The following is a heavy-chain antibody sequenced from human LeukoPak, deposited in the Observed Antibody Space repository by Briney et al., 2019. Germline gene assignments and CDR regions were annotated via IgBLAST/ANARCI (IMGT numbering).Heavy chain of an antibody. D-gene: IGHD5-24*01. J-gene: IGHJ4*02. CDR1: GGSISSSSYY. Sequence: PSETLSLTCTVSGGSISSSSYYWGWIRQPPGKGLEWIGSIYYSGSTNYNPSLKSRVTISVDTSKNQFSLKLSSVTAADTAVYYCASHFGRDGYNYLYWGQGTLVTVSS. CDR3: ASHFGRDGYNYLY. CDR2: IYYSGST. V-gene: IGHV4-39*07.